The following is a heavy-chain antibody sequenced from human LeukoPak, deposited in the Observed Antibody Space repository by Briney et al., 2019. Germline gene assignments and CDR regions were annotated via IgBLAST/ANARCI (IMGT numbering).Heavy chain of an antibody. CDR2: IYPGDSDT. D-gene: IGHD5-24*01. J-gene: IGHJ4*02. CDR3: ARFVCERRRYGYNSGVDY. V-gene: IGHV5-51*01. CDR1: GYSYTSYW. Sequence: GESLKICCKGSGYSYTSYWIGWVRQMPGKGLEWMGIIYPGDSDTRYSPSFQGQVTISADKSISTAYLQWSSLKASDTAMYYCARFVCERRRYGYNSGVDYWGQGTLVTVSS.